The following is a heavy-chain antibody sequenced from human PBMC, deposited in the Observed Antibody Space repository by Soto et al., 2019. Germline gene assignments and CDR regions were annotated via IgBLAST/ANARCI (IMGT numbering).Heavy chain of an antibody. V-gene: IGHV3-30*18. CDR3: AKVPVKTSSWPAD. J-gene: IGHJ4*02. Sequence: HVQLVESGGGVVQPGRSLRLSCAVSGFNFSTYGMHWVRQAPGKGLEWVAVISYDGSHKAFADSVKGRIAISRDNSKNTLFLPMNSLRGEDTAVYYCAKVPVKTSSWPADWGQGTLVTVSS. CDR2: ISYDGSHK. D-gene: IGHD6-13*01. CDR1: GFNFSTYG.